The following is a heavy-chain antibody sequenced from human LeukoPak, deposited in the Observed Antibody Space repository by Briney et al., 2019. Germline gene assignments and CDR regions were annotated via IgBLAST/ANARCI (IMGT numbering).Heavy chain of an antibody. V-gene: IGHV3-7*03. CDR3: AKDWEWELLLAFDI. CDR1: GFTFSSYW. CDR2: IKQDGSEK. Sequence: GGSLRLSCAASGFTFSSYWMSWVRQAPGKGLEWVANIKQDGSEKYYVDSVKGRFTISRDNAKNSLYLQMNSLRAEDTAVYYCAKDWEWELLLAFDIWGQGTMVTVSS. J-gene: IGHJ3*02. D-gene: IGHD1-26*01.